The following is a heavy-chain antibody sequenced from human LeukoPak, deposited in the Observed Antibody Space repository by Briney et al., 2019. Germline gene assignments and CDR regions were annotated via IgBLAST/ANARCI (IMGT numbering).Heavy chain of an antibody. J-gene: IGHJ4*02. CDR3: ARDGC. CDR1: GFTLSNYW. Sequence: GGSLRLTCEASGFTLSNYWMSWVRQAPGKGLEWVANIKQDGSEKYYVDSVKGRLTISRDNAKNSLYLQMNSLRAEDTAVYYCARDGCWGQGTLVTVSS. V-gene: IGHV3-7*04. CDR2: IKQDGSEK. D-gene: IGHD2-2*03.